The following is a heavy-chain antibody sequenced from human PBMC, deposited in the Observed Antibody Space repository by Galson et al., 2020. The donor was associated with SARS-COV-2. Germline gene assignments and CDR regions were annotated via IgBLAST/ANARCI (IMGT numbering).Heavy chain of an antibody. CDR3: AKRHRDSSGFDY. CDR2: ISGSGSTT. CDR1: GFTFSSYA. D-gene: IGHD3-22*01. Sequence: GESLKISCAASGFTFSSYAMSWVRQAPGKGLEWVSGISGSGSTTYYAGSVKGRFTISRDNSKNTVYLQMNSLRVEDTAVYYCAKRHRDSSGFDYWGQGTLVTASS. V-gene: IGHV3-23*01. J-gene: IGHJ4*02.